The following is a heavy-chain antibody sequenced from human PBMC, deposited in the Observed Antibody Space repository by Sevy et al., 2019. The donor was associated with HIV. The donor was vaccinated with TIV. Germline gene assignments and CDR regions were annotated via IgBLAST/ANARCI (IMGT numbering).Heavy chain of an antibody. CDR1: GFTFSSYS. Sequence: GGSLRLSCAASGFTFSSYSMNWVRQAPGKGLEWVSSISSSSSYIYYADSVKGRFTISRDNAKNSLYLQMNSLRAEDTAVYYCARDRDYYDSSARRERGIDYWGQGTLVTVSS. J-gene: IGHJ4*02. CDR3: ARDRDYYDSSARRERGIDY. V-gene: IGHV3-21*01. D-gene: IGHD3-22*01. CDR2: ISSSSSYI.